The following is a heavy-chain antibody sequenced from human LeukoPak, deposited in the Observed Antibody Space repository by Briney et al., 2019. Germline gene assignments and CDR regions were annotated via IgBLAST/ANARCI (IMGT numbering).Heavy chain of an antibody. CDR3: AKDRTNYDSSGYYDY. V-gene: IGHV3-23*01. CDR1: GFTFSSYA. J-gene: IGHJ4*02. D-gene: IGHD3-22*01. Sequence: GGSLRLSCAASGFTFSSYAMSWVRQAPGKGLEWVSAISGSGGSTYYADSVKGRFTISRDNSKNTLYLQMNSLRAEDTAVYYCAKDRTNYDSSGYYDYWSQGTLVTVSS. CDR2: ISGSGGST.